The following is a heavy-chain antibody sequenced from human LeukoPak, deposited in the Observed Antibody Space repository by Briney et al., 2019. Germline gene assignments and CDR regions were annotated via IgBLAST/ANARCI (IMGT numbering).Heavy chain of an antibody. D-gene: IGHD1/OR15-1a*01. Sequence: GGSLRLSCAASGFTFTSYGMHWVRQAPGKGLEWVAFIRYHGSNQYYTDSVKGRFTISRDNSQNTLSLQMNSLRTEDTAMYFCARDLGMGTRIDYCGQGTLVTVSS. CDR1: GFTFTSYG. CDR3: ARDLGMGTRIDY. V-gene: IGHV3-30*02. J-gene: IGHJ4*02. CDR2: IRYHGSNQ.